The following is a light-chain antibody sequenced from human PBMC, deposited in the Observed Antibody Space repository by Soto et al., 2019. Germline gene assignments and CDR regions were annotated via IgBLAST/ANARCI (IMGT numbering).Light chain of an antibody. CDR3: QAWDTGIHVM. J-gene: IGLJ3*02. V-gene: IGLV4-69*01. CDR1: SGYSSYA. Sequence: QSVLTQSPSASASLGASVKLTCTLSSGYSSYAIAWHQQQPGKGPRYLMKLNSDGSLNKGDEIPDRFSGSSSGAERYLSISSLQSEDEADYYCQAWDTGIHVMFGGGTKLTVL. CDR2: LNSDGSL.